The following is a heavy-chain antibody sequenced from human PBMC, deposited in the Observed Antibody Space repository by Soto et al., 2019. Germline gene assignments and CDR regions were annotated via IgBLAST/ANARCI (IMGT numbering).Heavy chain of an antibody. V-gene: IGHV5-10-1*01. CDR2: IDPGDTYA. CDR3: ARIYCTTTTCDSWFDP. J-gene: IGHJ5*02. D-gene: IGHD2-2*01. Sequence: PGASLKISCTGFGYTFTTFWISWVRQMPAKGLEWMGRIDPGDTYATYSPAFQGHVTISADKATSTAYLQWSSLKASDTAMYFCARIYCTTTTCDSWFDPWGQGTLVTVSS. CDR1: GYTFTTFW.